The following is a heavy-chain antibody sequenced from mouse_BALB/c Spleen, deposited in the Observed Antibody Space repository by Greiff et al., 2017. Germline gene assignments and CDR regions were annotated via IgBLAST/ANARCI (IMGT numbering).Heavy chain of an antibody. V-gene: IGHV7-3*02. Sequence: EVNVVESGGGLVQPGGSLRLSCATSGFTFTDYYMSWVRQPPGKALEWLGFIRNKANGYTTEYSASVKGRFTISRDNSQSILYLQMNTLRAEDSATYYCARDGDYDEMDYWGQGTSVTVSS. CDR2: IRNKANGYTT. D-gene: IGHD2-4*01. CDR1: GFTFTDYY. CDR3: ARDGDYDEMDY. J-gene: IGHJ4*01.